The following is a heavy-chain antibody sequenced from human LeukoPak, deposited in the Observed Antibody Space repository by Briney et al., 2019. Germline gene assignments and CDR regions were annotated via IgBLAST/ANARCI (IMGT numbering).Heavy chain of an antibody. Sequence: PGRSLRLSCAASGFTFSSYGMHWVRQAPGKGLEWVSAISGSGGSTYYADSVKGRFTISRDNSKNTLYLQMNSLRAEDTAVYYCAKDPGAFDIWGQGTMVTVSS. CDR1: GFTFSSYG. CDR3: AKDPGAFDI. CDR2: ISGSGGST. J-gene: IGHJ3*02. V-gene: IGHV3-23*01.